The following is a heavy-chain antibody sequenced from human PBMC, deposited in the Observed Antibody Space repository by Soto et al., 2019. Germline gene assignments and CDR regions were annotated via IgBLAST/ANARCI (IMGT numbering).Heavy chain of an antibody. CDR3: ARDSAYCRSTSCYLSYYYYMDV. Sequence: EVQVVESGGGLVQPGGSLRLSCAASGFTFSNHCMTWVRQAPGKGLEWVANIKQDGSEKYYVDSVKGRFTLSRDNAKNSLYLQMNSLRAEDTAVYYCARDSAYCRSTSCYLSYYYYMDVWGKGTTVTVSS. J-gene: IGHJ6*03. CDR2: IKQDGSEK. D-gene: IGHD2-2*01. V-gene: IGHV3-7*01. CDR1: GFTFSNHC.